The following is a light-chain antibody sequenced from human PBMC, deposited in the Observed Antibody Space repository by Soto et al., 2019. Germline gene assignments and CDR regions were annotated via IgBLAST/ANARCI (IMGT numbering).Light chain of an antibody. Sequence: EIVLTQSPATLSLSPGERATLSCRASQSVSSYLAWYQQKPGQAPRLLIYDASNRATGIPARFSRSGSGTDFTLTISSLEPEDFAVYYCQQRSNWQTFGQGTRLEIK. V-gene: IGKV3-11*01. CDR1: QSVSSY. J-gene: IGKJ5*01. CDR2: DAS. CDR3: QQRSNWQT.